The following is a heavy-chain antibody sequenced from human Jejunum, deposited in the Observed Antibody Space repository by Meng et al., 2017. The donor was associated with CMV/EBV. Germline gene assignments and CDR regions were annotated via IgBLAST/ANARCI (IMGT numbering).Heavy chain of an antibody. CDR2: INTNSGTT. CDR3: VSYIGSSYWFGP. V-gene: IGHV1-2*02. J-gene: IGHJ5*02. Sequence: SWMACGYTRTADFRFGVRQAPGQGSEWMGWINTNSGTTNYAQKFQGRVTMTWDTSISAGYMDLSSLRSDDTAVYYCVSYIGSSYWFGPWGQGTLVTVSS. D-gene: IGHD6-6*01. CDR1: GYTRTADF.